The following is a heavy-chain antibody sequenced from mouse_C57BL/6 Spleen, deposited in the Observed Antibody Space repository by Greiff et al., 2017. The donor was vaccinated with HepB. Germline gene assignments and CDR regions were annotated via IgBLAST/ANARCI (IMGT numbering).Heavy chain of an antibody. CDR2: FHPYNDDT. J-gene: IGHJ2*01. D-gene: IGHD2-4*01. CDR3: ARGYDYDVVHYFDY. Sequence: QVQLKESGAELVKPGASVKMSCKASGYTFTTYPIEWMKQNHGKSLEWIGNFHPYNDDTKYNEKFKGKATLTVEKSSSTVYLELSRLTSDDSAVYYCARGYDYDVVHYFDYWGQGTTLTVSS. V-gene: IGHV1-47*01. CDR1: GYTFTTYP.